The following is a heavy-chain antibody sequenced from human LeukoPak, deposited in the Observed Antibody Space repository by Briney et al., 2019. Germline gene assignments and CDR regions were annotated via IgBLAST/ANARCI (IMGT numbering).Heavy chain of an antibody. V-gene: IGHV3-23*01. CDR3: ASHQDYYYGSGSYFASFCY. D-gene: IGHD3-10*01. CDR2: VGIT. Sequence: VGITYYSDSVKRRFTISRYNSKNTLYLQMNSLRAEDTAVYYCASHQDYYYGSGSYFASFCYGGQGTLVTVS. J-gene: IGHJ4*02.